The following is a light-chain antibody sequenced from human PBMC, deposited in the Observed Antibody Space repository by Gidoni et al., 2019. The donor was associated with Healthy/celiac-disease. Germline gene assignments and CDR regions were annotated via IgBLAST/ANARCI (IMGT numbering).Light chain of an antibody. CDR1: SSDVGGYNY. CDR3: SSYTSSSTVV. J-gene: IGLJ2*01. Sequence: QSALTQPASVSGSPGQSITISCTGTSSDVGGYNYVSWYQQHPSKAPKLMIYEVRNRPSGVSNLFSGSKSGNTASLTSSGLQAEDEADYYCSSYTSSSTVVFGGGTKLTVL. CDR2: EVR. V-gene: IGLV2-14*01.